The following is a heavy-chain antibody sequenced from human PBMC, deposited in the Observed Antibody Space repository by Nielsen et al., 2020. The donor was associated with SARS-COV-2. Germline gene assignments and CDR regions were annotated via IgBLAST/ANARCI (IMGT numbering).Heavy chain of an antibody. J-gene: IGHJ4*02. CDR1: GFTFSSYG. CDR3: AKEGGGYIDY. V-gene: IGHV3-30*18. CDR2: ISYDGSSK. D-gene: IGHD6-13*01. Sequence: GESLKISCAASGFTFSSYGMHWVRQAPGKGLEWVALISYDGSSKYYADSVKGRFTISRDNSKNTLYLQMNSLRVEDTAVYYCAKEGGGYIDYWGQGTLVTVSS.